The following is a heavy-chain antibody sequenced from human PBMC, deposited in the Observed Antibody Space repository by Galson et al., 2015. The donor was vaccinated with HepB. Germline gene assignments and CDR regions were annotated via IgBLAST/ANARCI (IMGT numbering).Heavy chain of an antibody. V-gene: IGHV1-69*06. CDR2: IIPIFGTA. J-gene: IGHJ3*02. D-gene: IGHD3-10*01. Sequence: SVKVSCKASGGTFSSYAISWVRQAPGQGLEWMGGIIPIFGTANYAQKFQGRVTITADKSTSTAYMELSSLRSEDTAVYYCAREGITMVRGVIIKPPNDAFDIWGQGTMVTVSS. CDR1: GGTFSSYA. CDR3: AREGITMVRGVIIKPPNDAFDI.